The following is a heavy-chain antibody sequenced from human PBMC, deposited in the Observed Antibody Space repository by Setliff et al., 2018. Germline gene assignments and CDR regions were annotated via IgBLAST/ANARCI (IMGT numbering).Heavy chain of an antibody. Sequence: GGSLRLSCAASGFTFSTYTMNWIRQAPGKGLEWVSSISRDSNHIYYADSVKGRFTISRDNAKNALYVQMNSLRAEDTAVYYCARGVARAVAASYYLDYWGQGTRVTVSS. CDR3: ARGVARAVAASYYLDY. D-gene: IGHD6-19*01. J-gene: IGHJ4*02. V-gene: IGHV3-21*01. CDR2: ISRDSNHI. CDR1: GFTFSTYT.